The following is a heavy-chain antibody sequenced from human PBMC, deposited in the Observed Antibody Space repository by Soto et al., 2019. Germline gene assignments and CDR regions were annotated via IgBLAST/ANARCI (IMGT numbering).Heavy chain of an antibody. CDR3: ARQKRYYYDSSGYPDY. Sequence: QLQLQVSGPGLVKPSETLSLTCSVSGGSTSNSAYYWGWIRQPPGKGLEWIASVYYTGSTFYNPSLKSRVTISVDTSKNQFSWRLSSLTAADTAVYYCARQKRYYYDSSGYPDYWGQGSLVTVSS. CDR1: GGSTSNSAYY. D-gene: IGHD3-22*01. J-gene: IGHJ4*02. CDR2: VYYTGST. V-gene: IGHV4-39*01.